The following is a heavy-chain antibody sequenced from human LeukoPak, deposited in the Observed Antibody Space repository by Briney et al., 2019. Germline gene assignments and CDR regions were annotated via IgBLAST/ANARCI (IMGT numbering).Heavy chain of an antibody. Sequence: PSETLSLTCTVSGDSISSGDYYWSWLRQPPGTGLEWIGYIYYSGSTNYNPSLKSRVTISVDTSKNQFSLKLSSVTATDTAVYYCARAGYSGSDFSVWGKGSTVTVSS. CDR3: ARAGYSGSDFSV. J-gene: IGHJ6*04. V-gene: IGHV4-61*08. D-gene: IGHD5-12*01. CDR1: GDSISSGDYY. CDR2: IYYSGST.